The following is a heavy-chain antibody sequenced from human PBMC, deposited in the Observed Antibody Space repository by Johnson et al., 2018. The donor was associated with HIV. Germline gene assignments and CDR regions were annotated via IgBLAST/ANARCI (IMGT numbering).Heavy chain of an antibody. Sequence: EVQLVESGGGLVQPGGSLRLSCAASGFTFSKSWMHWVRQAPGKGLVWVSGIYGGGDTYYADSMRGRLTISRDNSKNTVYLQMNSLRVEDTAVYYCARDRIWGYAFDIWGQGTKVIVSS. V-gene: IGHV3-66*01. CDR1: GFTFSKSW. CDR2: IYGGGDT. D-gene: IGHD3-16*01. J-gene: IGHJ3*02. CDR3: ARDRIWGYAFDI.